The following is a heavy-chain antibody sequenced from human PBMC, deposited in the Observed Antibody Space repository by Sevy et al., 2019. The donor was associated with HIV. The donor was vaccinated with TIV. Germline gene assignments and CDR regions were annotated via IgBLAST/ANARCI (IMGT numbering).Heavy chain of an antibody. Sequence: GGSLRLSCVASGFTFSRYSMNWVRQAPGKGLEWVSNIGSTGPTIYYADSVKGRFTISRDNAKNSLYLQMNSLREEDTAVYYCSRLVSGWFEFDSWGQGTLVSDSS. D-gene: IGHD6-13*01. CDR3: SRLVSGWFEFDS. CDR2: IGSTGPTI. J-gene: IGHJ4*02. CDR1: GFTFSRYS. V-gene: IGHV3-48*02.